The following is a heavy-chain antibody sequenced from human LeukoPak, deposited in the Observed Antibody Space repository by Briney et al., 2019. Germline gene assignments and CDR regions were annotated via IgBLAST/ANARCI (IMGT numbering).Heavy chain of an antibody. CDR1: GGSISIYY. D-gene: IGHD3-3*01. CDR2: IYTSGST. CDR3: ARDRDDFWSGYPNDAFDI. V-gene: IGHV4-4*07. J-gene: IGHJ3*02. Sequence: SETLSLTCTVSGGSISIYYWSWIRQPAGKGLEWIGRIYTSGSTNYNPSLKSRVTMSVDTSKSQFSLKLSSVTAADTAVYYCARDRDDFWSGYPNDAFDIWGQGTMVTVSS.